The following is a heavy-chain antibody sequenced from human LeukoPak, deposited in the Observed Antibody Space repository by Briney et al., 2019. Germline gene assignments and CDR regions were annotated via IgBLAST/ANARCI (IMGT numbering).Heavy chain of an antibody. CDR3: ARDRVVVVDGGDYDYVMDV. V-gene: IGHV3-33*01. D-gene: IGHD2-15*01. CDR1: GFSFSSHG. J-gene: IGHJ6*02. CDR2: TWSDGSNN. Sequence: GRSLRLSCEASGFSFSSHGMHWVRQAPGKGPEWVAFTWSDGSNNKYGDSVKGRFTVSRDNSKNTLFLQMNSLRAEDTAVYYCARDRVVVVDGGDYDYVMDVWGQGTTVTVSS.